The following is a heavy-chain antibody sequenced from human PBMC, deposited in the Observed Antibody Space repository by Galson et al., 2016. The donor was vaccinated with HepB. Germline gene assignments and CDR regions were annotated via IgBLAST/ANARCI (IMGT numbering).Heavy chain of an antibody. D-gene: IGHD3-22*01. CDR3: ARGSPHGYDSNVDYFGGDD. J-gene: IGHJ4*02. CDR2: ISSNGGTT. V-gene: IGHV3-64*04. Sequence: SLRLSCAASGFTFSSYTMHWVRQAPGKGLEYVSTISSNGGTTYYADSVKGRFTISRDNSKNTLYLQMDSLRAEDTAVYYCARGSPHGYDSNVDYFGGDDWGQGTLVTVSS. CDR1: GFTFSSYT.